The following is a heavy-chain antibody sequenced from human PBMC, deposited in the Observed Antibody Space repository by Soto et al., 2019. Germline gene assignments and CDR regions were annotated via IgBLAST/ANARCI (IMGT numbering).Heavy chain of an antibody. CDR3: ARTYCSSTSCPNWFGP. V-gene: IGHV3-48*01. CDR2: ISSSSSTI. J-gene: IGHJ5*02. D-gene: IGHD2-2*01. Sequence: EVQLVESGGGLVHPGASLSLACAASGFTFSSYSMNWVRQAPGKGLEWVSYISSSSSTIYYADSVKGRFTISRDNAKNSLYLQMNSLRAEDTAVYYCARTYCSSTSCPNWFGPWGQGTLVTVSS. CDR1: GFTFSSYS.